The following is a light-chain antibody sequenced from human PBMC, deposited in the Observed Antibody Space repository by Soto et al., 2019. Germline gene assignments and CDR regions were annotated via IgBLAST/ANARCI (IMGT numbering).Light chain of an antibody. CDR3: LQYKSYSDMYT. Sequence: DIQMTQSPSTLSASVGDKVTITCRASQNVDKWLAWHQQKPGKAPKLLIYEASKLDSGVPSRFSGSRSGTEFTLTISCLQPDDFATYYCLQYKSYSDMYTFGQGTKVDIK. CDR1: QNVDKW. CDR2: EAS. V-gene: IGKV1-5*03. J-gene: IGKJ2*01.